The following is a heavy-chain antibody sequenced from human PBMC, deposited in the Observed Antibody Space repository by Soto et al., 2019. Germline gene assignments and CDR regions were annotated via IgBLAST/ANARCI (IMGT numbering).Heavy chain of an antibody. CDR3: ARDLGWEAYDNPTDY. J-gene: IGHJ4*02. Sequence: GGSLRLSCAASGFTFSIYAMSWVRQAPGKGLEWVSAISGSGSSTYYADSVKGRFTISRDNSKNTLYLQMNSLRAEDTAVYYCARDLGWEAYDNPTDYWGQGTLVTVSS. CDR2: ISGSGSST. CDR1: GFTFSIYA. D-gene: IGHD3-22*01. V-gene: IGHV3-23*01.